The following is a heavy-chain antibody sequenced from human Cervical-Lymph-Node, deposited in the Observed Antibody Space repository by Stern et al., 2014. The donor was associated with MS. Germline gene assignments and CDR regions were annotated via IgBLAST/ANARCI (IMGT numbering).Heavy chain of an antibody. Sequence: QVQLQESGPGLVKPSQTLSLTCTVSGGSISSGGYYWSWIRQHPGKGLEWIGYIYYSGSTYYNPSLKSRVTLSEDTSKNQFFLKLSSWTAADPAVYYWARVSYDFWSGYYVFDYWGQGTLVTVSS. CDR1: GGSISSGGYY. CDR2: IYYSGST. J-gene: IGHJ4*02. D-gene: IGHD3-3*01. V-gene: IGHV4-31*03. CDR3: ARVSYDFWSGYYVFDY.